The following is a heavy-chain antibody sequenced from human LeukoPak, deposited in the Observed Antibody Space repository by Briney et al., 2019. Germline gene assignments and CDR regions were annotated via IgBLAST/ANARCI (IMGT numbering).Heavy chain of an antibody. CDR2: ISYDGSNK. CDR1: GFTFSSYG. J-gene: IGHJ6*02. Sequence: GGSLRLSCAASGFTFSSYGMHWVRQAPGKGLEWVAVISYDGSNKYYADSVKGRFTISRDNSKNTLYLQMNSLRAEDTAVYYCAKDQLSKSAQWLVYYYGMDVWGQGTTVTVSS. V-gene: IGHV3-30*18. D-gene: IGHD6-19*01. CDR3: AKDQLSKSAQWLVYYYGMDV.